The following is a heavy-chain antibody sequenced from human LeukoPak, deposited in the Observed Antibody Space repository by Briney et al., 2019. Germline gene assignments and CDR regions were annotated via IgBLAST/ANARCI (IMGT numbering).Heavy chain of an antibody. CDR3: AKLGKTENHYGSGRFSYYYYMDV. CDR2: ISWHGETS. CDR1: GFPFDDYG. Sequence: GGSLRLSCAASGFPFDDYGMLWVRQAPGKGLEWVSFISWHGETSYYSDSVKGRFTISRDNSKNTLYLQMNSLRAEDTAVYYCAKLGKTENHYGSGRFSYYYYMDVWGKGTTVTISS. D-gene: IGHD3-10*01. V-gene: IGHV3-43D*03. J-gene: IGHJ6*03.